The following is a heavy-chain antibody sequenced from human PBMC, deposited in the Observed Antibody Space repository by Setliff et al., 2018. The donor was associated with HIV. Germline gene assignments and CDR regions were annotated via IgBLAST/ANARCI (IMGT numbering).Heavy chain of an antibody. Sequence: ASVKVSCKASGGTFSSYGISWVRQAPGQGLEWMGWISAYNGNTNYAQKLQGRVTMTTDTSTSTAYMELRSLRSDDTAVYYCASLGDEYYDSSGYPDAFDIWGQGTMVTVSS. J-gene: IGHJ3*02. CDR1: GGTFSSYG. D-gene: IGHD3-22*01. V-gene: IGHV1-18*01. CDR3: ASLGDEYYDSSGYPDAFDI. CDR2: ISAYNGNT.